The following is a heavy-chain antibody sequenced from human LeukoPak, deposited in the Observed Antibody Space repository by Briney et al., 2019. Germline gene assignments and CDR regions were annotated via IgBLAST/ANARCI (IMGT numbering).Heavy chain of an antibody. CDR1: GGSFSGYY. D-gene: IGHD2-15*01. J-gene: IGHJ6*03. CDR3: ARGRPPSPGVGGGSCYSVACPWRGYYYYYVDV. Sequence: SETLSLTCAVYGGSFSGYYWSWIRQPPGKGLEWIGEVNHSGSTNYNPSLKSRVTISVDTSKNQFSLKLSSVTAADTAVYYCARGRPPSPGVGGGSCYSVACPWRGYYYYYVDVWGKGTTVTVSS. V-gene: IGHV4-34*01. CDR2: VNHSGST.